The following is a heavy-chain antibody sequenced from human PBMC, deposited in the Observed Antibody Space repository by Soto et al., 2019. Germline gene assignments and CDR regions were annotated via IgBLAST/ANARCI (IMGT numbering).Heavy chain of an antibody. Sequence: QVQLVESGGGVVQPGRSLKLSCAASGFTFSSYGMHWVRQAPGKGLEWVAVISYDGSDKYYADSVKGRFTISRDDSKNTLYLHLHSLSAEDTAVYYCAKPAGYDYVWGSSGLDPWGQGTLVTVSS. V-gene: IGHV3-30*18. J-gene: IGHJ5*02. D-gene: IGHD3-16*01. CDR1: GFTFSSYG. CDR3: AKPAGYDYVWGSSGLDP. CDR2: ISYDGSDK.